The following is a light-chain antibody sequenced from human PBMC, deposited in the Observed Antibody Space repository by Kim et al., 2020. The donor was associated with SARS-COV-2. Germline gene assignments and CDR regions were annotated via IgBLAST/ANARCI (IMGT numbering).Light chain of an antibody. J-gene: IGKJ4*01. Sequence: EVVLTQSPGTLSLSPGERATLSCRASQSVTANKLAWIQQKPGQAPRFLIYRASSRATGIPDRFSGSGSGTDFTLTISRLEPEDFAVYYCQQYFTAPLNVGGGTKVDIK. V-gene: IGKV3-20*01. CDR3: QQYFTAPLN. CDR1: QSVTANK. CDR2: RAS.